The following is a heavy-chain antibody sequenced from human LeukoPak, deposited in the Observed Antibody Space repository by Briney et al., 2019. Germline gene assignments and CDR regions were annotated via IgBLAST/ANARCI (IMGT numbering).Heavy chain of an antibody. V-gene: IGHV3-21*01. CDR3: ASDMITFGGVTQTGY. J-gene: IGHJ4*02. CDR2: ISSSSSYI. D-gene: IGHD3-16*01. Sequence: GGSLRLSCAASGFTFSSYSMNWVRQAPGKGLEWVSSISSSSSYIYYADSVKGRFTISRDNAKNSLYLQMNSLRAEDTAVYYCASDMITFGGVTQTGYWGQGTLVTVSS. CDR1: GFTFSSYS.